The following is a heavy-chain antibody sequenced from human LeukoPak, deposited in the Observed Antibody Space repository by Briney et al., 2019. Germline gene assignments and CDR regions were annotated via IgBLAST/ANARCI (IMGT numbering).Heavy chain of an antibody. V-gene: IGHV4-59*01. J-gene: IGHJ5*02. CDR2: IYYSGST. D-gene: IGHD3-10*01. CDR1: GGSISSYY. CDR3: ARYITMVRGAGFDP. Sequence: SETLSLTCTVSGGSISSYYWSWIRQPPGKGLEWIGYIYYSGSTNYDPSLKSRVTISVDTSKNQFSLKLSSVTAADTAVYYCARYITMVRGAGFDPWGQGTLVTVSS.